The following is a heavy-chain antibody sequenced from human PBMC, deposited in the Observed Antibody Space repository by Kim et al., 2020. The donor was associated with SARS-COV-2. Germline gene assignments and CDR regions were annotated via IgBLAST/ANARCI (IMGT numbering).Heavy chain of an antibody. D-gene: IGHD3-16*01. CDR2: IYAEGGANV. CDR1: GGSLSGYS. Sequence: SETLSLTCTVSGGSLSGYSWSWIRQSPREGLEWIGYIYAEGGANVNHNPSITSRITMSLYTTKNQFSLTFTPVTTAATAVYSCARAVLGSCILFVTWGQG. V-gene: IGHV4-59*01. J-gene: IGHJ5*02. CDR3: ARAVLGSCILFVT.